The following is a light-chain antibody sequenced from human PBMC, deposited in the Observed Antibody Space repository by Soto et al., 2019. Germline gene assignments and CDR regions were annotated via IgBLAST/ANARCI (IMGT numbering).Light chain of an antibody. CDR1: STDVGGYNY. V-gene: IGLV2-11*01. J-gene: IGLJ1*01. CDR2: DVS. CDR3: CSCAGRDTLYV. Sequence: QSALTQPRSVSGSPGQSVTISCTGTSTDVGGYNYVSWYQQQPGKVPKLMLYDVSKRPSGVPDRFSGSKSGNTASLTISGLKADDEADYYCCSCAGRDTLYVFGSGTKLTVL.